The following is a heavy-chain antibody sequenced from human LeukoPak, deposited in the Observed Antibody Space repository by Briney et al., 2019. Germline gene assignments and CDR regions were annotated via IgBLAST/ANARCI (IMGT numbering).Heavy chain of an antibody. V-gene: IGHV3-66*01. J-gene: IGHJ4*02. CDR1: GFIVSRNY. CDR2: IYINDYA. D-gene: IGHD3-10*01. Sequence: GGSLRLSCAASGFIVSRNYMSWVRQAPGKGLEWVSIIYINDYAYYSDSVKGRFTISRDNSKNTLELQMSSLRAEDTAVYYCARDVLREGSSYNWGQGTLVTVSS. CDR3: ARDVLREGSSYN.